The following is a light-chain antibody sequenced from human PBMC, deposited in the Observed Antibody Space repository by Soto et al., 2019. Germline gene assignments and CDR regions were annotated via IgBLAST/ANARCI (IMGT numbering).Light chain of an antibody. Sequence: DIQMTQSPTSLSASVGDRVTITCRASQGIRNYVAWYQQIPGKAPKLLIYAASTLQSGVPSRFSGSGSGTDFTLTISGLQPEYVATYSCQKYSSVPVFGPGTKVEIK. J-gene: IGKJ3*01. V-gene: IGKV1-27*01. CDR2: AAS. CDR3: QKYSSVPV. CDR1: QGIRNY.